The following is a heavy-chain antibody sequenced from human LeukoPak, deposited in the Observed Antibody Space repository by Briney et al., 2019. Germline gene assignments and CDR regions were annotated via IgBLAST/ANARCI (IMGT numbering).Heavy chain of an antibody. CDR2: ISYDGSNK. CDR1: GFTFSSYA. D-gene: IGHD3-22*01. V-gene: IGHV3-30*04. J-gene: IGHJ4*02. Sequence: GGSLRLSCAASGFTFSSYAMHWVRQAPGKALEWVAVISYDGSNKYYADSVKGRFTISRDNSKNTLYLQMNSLRAEDTAVYYCAREQGISHYDSSGYTFDYWSQGTLVTVSS. CDR3: AREQGISHYDSSGYTFDY.